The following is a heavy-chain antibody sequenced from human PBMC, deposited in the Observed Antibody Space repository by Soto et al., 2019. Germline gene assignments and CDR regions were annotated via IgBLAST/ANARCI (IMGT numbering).Heavy chain of an antibody. CDR2: ISYDGSNK. V-gene: IGHV3-30-3*01. CDR1: GFTFSSYA. Sequence: PVGSLRLSCAASGFTFSSYAMHWVRQAPGKGLEWVAVISYDGSNKYYADSVKGRFTISRDNSKNTLYLQMNSLRAEDTAVYYCASGDLGQWLDGDAFDIWGQGTMVTVSS. J-gene: IGHJ3*02. CDR3: ASGDLGQWLDGDAFDI. D-gene: IGHD6-19*01.